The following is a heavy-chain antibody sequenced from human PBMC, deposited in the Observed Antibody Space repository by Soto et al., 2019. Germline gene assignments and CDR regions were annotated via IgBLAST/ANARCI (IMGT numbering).Heavy chain of an antibody. CDR1: GFTFSSYG. CDR3: AKDLSVDV. Sequence: QVQLVESGGGVVQPGRSLRLSCAASGFTFSSYGMHWVRQAPGQGLEWVAVISYDGSNKYYADSVKGRFTISRDNSKNTLYLQMNSLGAEDRAVYYCAKDLSVDVWGQGTTVTVSS. J-gene: IGHJ6*02. V-gene: IGHV3-30*18. CDR2: ISYDGSNK.